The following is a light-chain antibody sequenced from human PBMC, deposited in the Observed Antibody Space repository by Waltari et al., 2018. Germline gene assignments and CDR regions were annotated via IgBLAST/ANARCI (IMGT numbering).Light chain of an antibody. CDR2: DVS. CDR3: SSYRSGSTWV. V-gene: IGLV2-14*03. J-gene: IGLJ3*02. CDR1: SSDIGGYNY. Sequence: QSALTQPAAVSGSPGQSITISCTGTSSDIGGYNYVSWHQQHPGKAPKLMIYDVSNRPCGVPDSCCGSKSGNTASLTISGLLAEDEADYYCSSYRSGSTWVFGGGTKLTVL.